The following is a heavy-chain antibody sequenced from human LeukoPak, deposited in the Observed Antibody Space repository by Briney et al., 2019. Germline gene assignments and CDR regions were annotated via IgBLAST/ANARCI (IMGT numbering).Heavy chain of an antibody. CDR1: GGSISSGDYY. CDR2: IYYSGST. CDR3: ARGIAVAVYNWFDP. V-gene: IGHV4-30-4*02. D-gene: IGHD6-19*01. Sequence: SETLSLTCTVSGGSISSGDYYWSWIRQPPGKGLEWIGYIYYSGSTYYNPFLKSRVTISVDTSKNQFSLKLSSVTAADTAVYYCARGIAVAVYNWFDPWGQGTLVTVSS. J-gene: IGHJ5*02.